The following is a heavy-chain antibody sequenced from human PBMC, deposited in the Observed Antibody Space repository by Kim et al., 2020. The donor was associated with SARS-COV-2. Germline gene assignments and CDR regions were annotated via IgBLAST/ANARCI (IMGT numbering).Heavy chain of an antibody. CDR1: GYSISSGYY. D-gene: IGHD5-18*01. V-gene: IGHV4-38-2*02. CDR3: ARESGEAMGLWFRYFDY. CDR2: IYHSGST. Sequence: SETLSLTCTVSGYSISSGYYWGWIRQPPGKGLEWIGSIYHSGSTYYNPSLKSRVTISVDTSKNQFSLKLSSVTAADTAVYYCARESGEAMGLWFRYFDYWGQGTLVTVSS. J-gene: IGHJ4*02.